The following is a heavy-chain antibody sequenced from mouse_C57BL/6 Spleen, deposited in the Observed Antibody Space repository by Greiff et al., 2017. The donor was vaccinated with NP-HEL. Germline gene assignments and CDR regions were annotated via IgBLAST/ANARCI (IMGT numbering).Heavy chain of an antibody. D-gene: IGHD5-5*01. CDR1: GYTLTDYY. V-gene: IGHV1-76*01. J-gene: IGHJ3*01. CDR3: ARSFLLPSWFAY. Sequence: QVQLQQSGAELVRPGASVKLSCKASGYTLTDYYINWVKQRPGQGLEWIARIYPGSGNTYSNEKFKGKATLTAEKSSSTAYMQLSSLTSEDSAVYFCARSFLLPSWFAYWGQGTLVTVSA. CDR2: IYPGSGNT.